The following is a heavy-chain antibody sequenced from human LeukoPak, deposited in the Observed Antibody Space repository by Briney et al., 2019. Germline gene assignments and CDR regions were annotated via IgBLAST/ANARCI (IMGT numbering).Heavy chain of an antibody. D-gene: IGHD3-10*01. CDR1: GGSISSGGYY. CDR2: IYYSGST. J-gene: IGHJ4*02. Sequence: PQTLSLTCTVSGGSISSGGYYWSWIRQHPGKGLEWIGYIYYSGSTYYNPSLKSRVTISVDTSKNQFSLKPSSVTAADTAVYYCARTFGELSPFDYWGQGTLVTVSS. CDR3: ARTFGELSPFDY. V-gene: IGHV4-31*03.